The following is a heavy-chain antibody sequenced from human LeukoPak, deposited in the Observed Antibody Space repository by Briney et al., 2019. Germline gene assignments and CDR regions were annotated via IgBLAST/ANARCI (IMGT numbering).Heavy chain of an antibody. CDR1: GFTFSSYW. CDR3: AREMAVAAKILDY. J-gene: IGHJ4*02. Sequence: GGSLRLSCAASGFTFSSYWMHWARQAPGKGLVWVSRINSDGSSTSYADSVKGRFTISRDNAKNTLYLQRNSLRAEDTAVYYCAREMAVAAKILDYWGQGTLVTVSS. V-gene: IGHV3-74*01. D-gene: IGHD6-19*01. CDR2: INSDGSST.